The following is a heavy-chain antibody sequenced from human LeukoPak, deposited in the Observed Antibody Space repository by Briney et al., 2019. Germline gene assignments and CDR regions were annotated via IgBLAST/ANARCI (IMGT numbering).Heavy chain of an antibody. CDR1: VGTFSSYA. Sequence: SVTVSCKASVGTFSSYAISWVRQAPGQGLEWMGGIIPIFGTANYAQKFQGRVTITTDESTSTAYMELSSLRSEDTAVYYCARSYAFGVVYYYYYMDVWGKGTTVTVSS. V-gene: IGHV1-69*05. D-gene: IGHD3-3*01. J-gene: IGHJ6*03. CDR3: ARSYAFGVVYYYYYMDV. CDR2: IIPIFGTA.